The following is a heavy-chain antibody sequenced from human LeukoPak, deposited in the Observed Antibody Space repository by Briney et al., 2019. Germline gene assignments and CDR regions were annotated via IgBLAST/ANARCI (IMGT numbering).Heavy chain of an antibody. CDR2: ISGSGGTT. J-gene: IGHJ6*02. V-gene: IGHV3-23*01. Sequence: GGSLRLSCAASGFTLNNYAMNWVRQAPGKGLGWVSVISGSGGTTYYADSVKGRFTISRDSSKNTLYLQMNSLRAEDTAVYYCAKVSGGGLYYDGMDVWGQGTTVTVSS. CDR1: GFTLNNYA. CDR3: AKVSGGGLYYDGMDV. D-gene: IGHD1-14*01.